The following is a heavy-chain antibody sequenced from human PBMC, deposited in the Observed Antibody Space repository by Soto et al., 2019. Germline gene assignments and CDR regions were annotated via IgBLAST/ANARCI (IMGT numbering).Heavy chain of an antibody. D-gene: IGHD4-17*01. CDR1: GGSFSGYY. CDR3: ARDYGDYIFDY. CDR2: INHSGST. Sequence: PSETLSLTCAVYGGSFSGYYWSWIRQPPGKGLEWIGEINHSGSTNYNPSLKSRVTISVDTSKNQFSLKLSSVTAAVTAVYYCARDYGDYIFDYWGQGTQVTVSS. J-gene: IGHJ4*02. V-gene: IGHV4-34*01.